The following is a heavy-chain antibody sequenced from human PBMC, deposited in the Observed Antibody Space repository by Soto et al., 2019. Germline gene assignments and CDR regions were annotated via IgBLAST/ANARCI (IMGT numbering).Heavy chain of an antibody. D-gene: IGHD3-22*01. CDR2: IYNSGST. CDR3: VRGFYDSAGYSAPFDS. CDR1: GVSIRNYY. Sequence: SETLSLTCTVSGVSIRNYYWNWIRQPPGKGLEWIGYIYNSGSTKYNPSLKSRVTISVDTSKNQFSLQLNSVTATDTAVYYCVRGFYDSAGYSAPFDSWGQGTLVTVSS. J-gene: IGHJ4*02. V-gene: IGHV4-59*01.